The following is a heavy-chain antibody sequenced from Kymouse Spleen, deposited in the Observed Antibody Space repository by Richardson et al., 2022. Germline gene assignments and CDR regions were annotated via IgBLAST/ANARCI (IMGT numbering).Heavy chain of an antibody. Sequence: QVQLQESGPGLVKPSETLSLTCTVSGGSISSYYWSWIRQPPGKGLEWIGYIYYSGSTNYNPSLKSRVTISVDTSKNQFSLKLSSVTAADTAVYYCARDRITGTPGMDVWGQGTTVTVSS. J-gene: IGHJ6*02. CDR1: GGSISSYY. CDR3: ARDRITGTPGMDV. CDR2: IYYSGST. D-gene: IGHD1-20*01. V-gene: IGHV4-59*01.